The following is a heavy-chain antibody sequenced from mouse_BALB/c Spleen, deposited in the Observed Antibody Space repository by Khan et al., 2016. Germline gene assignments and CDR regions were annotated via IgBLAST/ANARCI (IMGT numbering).Heavy chain of an antibody. Sequence: EVQLQESGPGLMKPSQSLSLTCTVTGYSITSDYAWNWIRQFPGNKLEWMGYIIYSGSTTYTPSLKSRISITRDTSKNQLFLQLNSVTIEDTATYYCASDGPNYAMDYWGQGTSVTVSS. CDR1: GYSITSDYA. J-gene: IGHJ4*01. CDR2: IIYSGST. CDR3: ASDGPNYAMDY. V-gene: IGHV3-2*02. D-gene: IGHD2-3*01.